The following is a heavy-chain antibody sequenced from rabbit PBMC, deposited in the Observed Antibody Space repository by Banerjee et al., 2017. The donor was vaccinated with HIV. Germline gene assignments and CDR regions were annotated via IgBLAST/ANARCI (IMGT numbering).Heavy chain of an antibody. J-gene: IGHJ4*01. CDR1: GFDLSSYYY. Sequence: QEQLEESGGGLVKPEGSLTLTCTASGFDLSSYYYMCWVRQAPGKGLEWIGCIYTGDGNSYHANWAKGRFTISKTSSTTGTLQMTSLTAADTATYFCARGDAGSRYAFNLWGPGTLVTVS. CDR3: ARGDAGSRYAFNL. D-gene: IGHD4-2*01. CDR2: IYTGDGNS. V-gene: IGHV1S45*01.